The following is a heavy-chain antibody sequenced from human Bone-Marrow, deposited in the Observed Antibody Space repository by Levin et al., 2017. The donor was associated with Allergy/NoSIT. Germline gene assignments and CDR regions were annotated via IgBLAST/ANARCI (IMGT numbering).Heavy chain of an antibody. J-gene: IGHJ4*02. D-gene: IGHD2-2*01. CDR1: GFTFSSYG. CDR2: IWYDGSNK. CDR3: ARDKGPAAMYMYSFDY. Sequence: PGGSLRLSCAASGFTFSSYGMHWVRQAPGKGLEWVAVIWYDGSNKYYADSVKGRFTISRDNSKNTLYLQMNSLRAEDTAVYYCARDKGPAAMYMYSFDYWGQGTLVTVSS. V-gene: IGHV3-33*01.